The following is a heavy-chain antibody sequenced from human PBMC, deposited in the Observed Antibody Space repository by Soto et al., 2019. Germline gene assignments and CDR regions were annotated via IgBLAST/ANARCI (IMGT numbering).Heavy chain of an antibody. J-gene: IGHJ5*02. Sequence: SVKVSCKASGYTFTSYDINWGRQATGQGLEWMGWMNPNSGNTGYAQKFQGRVTMTRNTSISTAYMELSSLRSEGTAVYYCARVANWNPNWFDPWGQGTLVTVSS. CDR3: ARVANWNPNWFDP. D-gene: IGHD1-20*01. CDR1: GYTFTSYD. V-gene: IGHV1-8*01. CDR2: MNPNSGNT.